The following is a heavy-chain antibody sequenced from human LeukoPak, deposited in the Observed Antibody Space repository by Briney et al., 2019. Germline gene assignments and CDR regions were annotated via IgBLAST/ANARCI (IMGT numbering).Heavy chain of an antibody. Sequence: GGSLRLSCAVSGFTLSNYGMHWVRQAPGKGLEWVAFIRHDGSNTNYADSVKGRFTISRDSSKNTLYLQMNSLRAEDTAVYYCAKDAASYCSSTSCLRFDAFDIWGQGTMVTVSS. CDR1: GFTLSNYG. CDR2: IRHDGSNT. J-gene: IGHJ3*02. CDR3: AKDAASYCSSTSCLRFDAFDI. V-gene: IGHV3-30*02. D-gene: IGHD2-2*01.